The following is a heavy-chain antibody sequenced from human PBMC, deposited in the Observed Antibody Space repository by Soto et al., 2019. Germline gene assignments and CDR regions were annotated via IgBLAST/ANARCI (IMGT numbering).Heavy chain of an antibody. CDR2: LSAYNGNT. V-gene: IGHV1-18*04. CDR1: GYTFPSYG. Sequence: ASVKVSCKASGYTFPSYGISWVRRAPGQGLEWRGWLSAYNGNTNYAQKLQGRVTMTTDTSTSTAYMELRSPRSDDTAVYYGATTFSSSFSYQSENCYHHRRKVSGQVTTDT. CDR3: ATTFSSSFSYQSENCYHHRRKV. J-gene: IGHJ6*02. D-gene: IGHD2-15*01.